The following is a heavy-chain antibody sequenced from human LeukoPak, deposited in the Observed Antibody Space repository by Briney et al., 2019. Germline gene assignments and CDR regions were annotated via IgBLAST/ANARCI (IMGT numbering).Heavy chain of an antibody. CDR1: GGSISSYY. CDR2: IYYSGST. D-gene: IGHD3-16*01. CDR3: ARAAPARGNWFDP. J-gene: IGHJ5*02. Sequence: SETLSLTCTVSGGSISSYYWSWIRQPPGKGLEWIGYIYYSGSTNYNPSLKSRVTISVDTSKNQFSLKLSSVTAADTAVYYCARAAPARGNWFDPWGQGTLVTVSS. V-gene: IGHV4-59*01.